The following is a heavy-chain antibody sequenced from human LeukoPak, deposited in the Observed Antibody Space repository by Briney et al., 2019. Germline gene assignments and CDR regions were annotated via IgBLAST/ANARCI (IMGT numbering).Heavy chain of an antibody. V-gene: IGHV3-74*01. J-gene: IGHJ4*02. Sequence: GGSQRLSCAASGFTFSNYWMHWVRQAPGKGLVWVSRINTDGSTTSYVDSVKGRFTISRDNTKNTLYLHMNSLRAEDTAVYYCARVPVGSYSFDYWGQGTLVTVSS. D-gene: IGHD1-26*01. CDR1: GFTFSNYW. CDR2: INTDGSTT. CDR3: ARVPVGSYSFDY.